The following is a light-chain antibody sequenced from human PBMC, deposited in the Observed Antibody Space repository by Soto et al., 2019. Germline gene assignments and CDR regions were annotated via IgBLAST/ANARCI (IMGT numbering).Light chain of an antibody. CDR1: QTISSR. J-gene: IGKJ1*01. CDR2: KAS. Sequence: DIQMTQSPSTLSGSVGDRVTITCRASQTISSRLAWYQQKPGKAPKLLIYKASTLKSGVPSRFSGSGSGTEFTLTISSLQAEDVAVYYCQQYYTTPWTFGQGTKVDIK. V-gene: IGKV1-5*03. CDR3: QQYYTTPWT.